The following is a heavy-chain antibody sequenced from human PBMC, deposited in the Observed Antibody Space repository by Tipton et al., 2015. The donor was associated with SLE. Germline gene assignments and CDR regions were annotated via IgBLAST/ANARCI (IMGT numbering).Heavy chain of an antibody. J-gene: IGHJ4*02. V-gene: IGHV4-39*07. D-gene: IGHD3-16*01. CDR2: IYYSVST. CDR3: ARVGAGGFDY. Sequence: TLSLTCTVSGGSISSSSYYWGWNRQPPGKGLEWIGGIYYSVSTYYNLSLKSRVTISVETSKNQFSLKLSSVTAPDTAVYYCARVGAGGFDYWGQGTLVTVSS. CDR1: GGSISSSSYY.